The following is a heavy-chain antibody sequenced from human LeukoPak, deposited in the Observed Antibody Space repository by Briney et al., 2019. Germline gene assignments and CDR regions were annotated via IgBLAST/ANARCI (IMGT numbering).Heavy chain of an antibody. CDR2: VSYDGTDK. V-gene: IGHV3-30*04. CDR3: ARVGHILGAKLDY. D-gene: IGHD1-26*01. Sequence: PGGSLRLSCAASGFTFSSYAIHWVRQAPGKGLEGVAGVSYDGTDKYYADSVKGRFSISRDNSKNTLFLQMNSLKPEDTAVFYCARVGHILGAKLDYWGQGTLVTVSS. CDR1: GFTFSSYA. J-gene: IGHJ4*02.